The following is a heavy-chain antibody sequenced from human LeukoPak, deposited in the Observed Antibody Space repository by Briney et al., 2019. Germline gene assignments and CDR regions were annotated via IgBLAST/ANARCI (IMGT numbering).Heavy chain of an antibody. D-gene: IGHD5-12*01. CDR3: ARGGSGYALNWFDP. J-gene: IGHJ5*02. CDR1: GGSISSYY. V-gene: IGHV4-59*01. CDR2: IYSSGNT. Sequence: PSETLSLTCTVPGGSISSYYWSWIRQPPGKGLEWIGYIYSSGNTDYNPSLKSRVTISVDTSKNQFSLKLSSVTAADTAVYYCARGGSGYALNWFDPWGQGTLVTVSS.